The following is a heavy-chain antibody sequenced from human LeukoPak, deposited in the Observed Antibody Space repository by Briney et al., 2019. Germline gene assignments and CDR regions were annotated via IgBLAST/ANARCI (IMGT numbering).Heavy chain of an antibody. CDR2: VKQDGSET. V-gene: IGHV3-7*01. CDR1: GFTFSTSW. J-gene: IGHJ6*02. CDR3: ARATILRYSPGPWDV. D-gene: IGHD3-9*01. Sequence: GGSLRLSCAASGFTFSTSWMTWVRQAPGNGLEWVASVKQDGSETYYVDSVKGRFTISRDNAKNSLYLQMNSLRAEDTAVYYCARATILRYSPGPWDVWGQGTTVTVSS.